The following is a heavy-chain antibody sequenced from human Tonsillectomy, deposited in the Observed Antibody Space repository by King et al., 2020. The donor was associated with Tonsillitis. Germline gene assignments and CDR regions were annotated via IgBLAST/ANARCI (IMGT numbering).Heavy chain of an antibody. J-gene: IGHJ4*02. V-gene: IGHV4-39*01. D-gene: IGHD5-12*01. CDR2: INYSGST. Sequence: LQLQESGPGLVKPSETLSLTCTVSGGSITSSSYYWGWIRQSPGKGLEWIGSINYSGSTYYNTSLKSRVKISVDTSKNKFSMKLTSVTAADTAVYYCARREYSGYNGFFEYWGQGTLVTVSS. CDR1: GGSITSSSYY. CDR3: ARREYSGYNGFFEY.